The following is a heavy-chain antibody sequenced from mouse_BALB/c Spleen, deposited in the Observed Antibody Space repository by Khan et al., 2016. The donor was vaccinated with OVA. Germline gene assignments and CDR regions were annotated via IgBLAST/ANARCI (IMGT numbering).Heavy chain of an antibody. D-gene: IGHD1-1*01. CDR1: GFTFSIYG. CDR2: VSTGGHYT. J-gene: IGHJ3*01. Sequence: EVQLQESGGDVVKPGGSLKLSCAASGFTFSIYGMSWVRQTPDKRLEWVATVSTGGHYTYYPDTVKGRFTISRDNAKNTLYLQMNSLKSEDTAMFYCARLAYYYDSEGFAYWGQGTLVTVSA. V-gene: IGHV5-6*01. CDR3: ARLAYYYDSEGFAY.